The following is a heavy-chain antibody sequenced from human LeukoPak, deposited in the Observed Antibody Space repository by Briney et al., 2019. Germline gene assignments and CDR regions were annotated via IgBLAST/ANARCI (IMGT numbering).Heavy chain of an antibody. J-gene: IGHJ5*02. Sequence: SGGSLRLSCAASGFNFSSYWMHWVRQVPGNGLEWVSRVDIDGSSTTYADSVKGRFTISRDNAKNTLYLQMNSLRAEDTAVYYCARDRPHNWFDPWGKGTLVTVSS. CDR2: VDIDGSST. CDR3: ARDRPHNWFDP. V-gene: IGHV3-74*01. CDR1: GFNFSSYW.